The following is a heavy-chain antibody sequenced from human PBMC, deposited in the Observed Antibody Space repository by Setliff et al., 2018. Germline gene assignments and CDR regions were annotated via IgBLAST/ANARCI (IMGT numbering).Heavy chain of an antibody. V-gene: IGHV4-39*01. D-gene: IGHD6-19*01. CDR3: VRQPRTYVAAGPPFEY. J-gene: IGHJ4*02. CDR1: GGYIARSYFY. Sequence: PSETLSLTCTVSGGYIARSYFYWGWIRQSPGKGLEWIGTMYYSGKTFYMPSLQSRVTISAETSTNQLSLKLSSVTAAETAVYYCVRQPRTYVAAGPPFEYWGQGTLVTVSS. CDR2: MYYSGKT.